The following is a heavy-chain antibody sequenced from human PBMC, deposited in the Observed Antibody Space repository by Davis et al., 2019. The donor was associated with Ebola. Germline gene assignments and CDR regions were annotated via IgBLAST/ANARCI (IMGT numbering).Heavy chain of an antibody. V-gene: IGHV1-18*01. CDR3: ARGSALAARAFDY. CDR1: GYTFTSYG. Sequence: ASVKVSCKASGYTFTSYGISWVRQAPGQGLEWMGWISAYNGNTNYAQKFQGRVTMTTDTSTNTAYMELRSLRSEDTAVYYCARGSALAARAFDYWGQGTLVTVSS. CDR2: ISAYNGNT. J-gene: IGHJ4*02. D-gene: IGHD6-6*01.